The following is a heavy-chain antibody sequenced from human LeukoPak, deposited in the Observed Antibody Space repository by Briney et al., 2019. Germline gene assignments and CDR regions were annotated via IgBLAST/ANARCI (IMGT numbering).Heavy chain of an antibody. Sequence: GSVKVSCKASGYTFTSYGISWVRQAPGQGLEWMGWISAYNGNTNYAQKLQGRVTMTTDTSTSTAYMELRSLRSDDTAVYYCARATMVRGVIIRYFDYWGQGTLVTVSS. CDR1: GYTFTSYG. D-gene: IGHD3-10*01. CDR3: ARATMVRGVIIRYFDY. V-gene: IGHV1-18*01. CDR2: ISAYNGNT. J-gene: IGHJ4*02.